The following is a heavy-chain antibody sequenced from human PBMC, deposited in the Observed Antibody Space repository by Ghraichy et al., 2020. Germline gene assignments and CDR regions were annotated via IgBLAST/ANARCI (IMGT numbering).Heavy chain of an antibody. CDR2: TSYDGSIK. D-gene: IGHD3-22*01. CDR3: AKERESSGYYSFRGDYYGMDV. CDR1: GFTFSRYG. Sequence: GGSLRLSCAVSGFTFSRYGMHWVRQAPGKGLEWVAVTSYDGSIKNFAYSVQRRFTFSSYYSNNTLYLQMNILRAEDTAVYYCAKERESSGYYSFRGDYYGMDVWGQGTTVNVP. V-gene: IGHV3-30*18. J-gene: IGHJ6*02.